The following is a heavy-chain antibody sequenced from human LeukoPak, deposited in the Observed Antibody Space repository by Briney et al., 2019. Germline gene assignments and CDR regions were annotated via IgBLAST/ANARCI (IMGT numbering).Heavy chain of an antibody. CDR2: IYSGGST. CDR3: AGCRWNYHYFEH. D-gene: IGHD1-7*01. Sequence: GGSLRLSCAASGFTVSGNYMTWVLQAPGKGLECLSVIYSGGSTYYADSVEGRFTISRDNSKNTLYLHMNSLRAEDTAVYYCAGCRWNYHYFEHWGQGTLVTVSS. J-gene: IGHJ4*02. V-gene: IGHV3-66*01. CDR1: GFTVSGNY.